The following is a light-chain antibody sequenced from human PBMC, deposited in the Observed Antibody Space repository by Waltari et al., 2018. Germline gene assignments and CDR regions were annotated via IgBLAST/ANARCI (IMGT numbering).Light chain of an antibody. CDR3: QQYGSSPFT. CDR1: QSVDSTY. CDR2: GAS. J-gene: IGKJ3*01. Sequence: EIVLTQSPGTLSLSPGDRATLSCRASQSVDSTYLAWYQQKPGQAPRLLISGASRRATGIPDRFSGSGFGTDFTLTISRLEPEDFVVYYCQQYGSSPFTFGPGTKVDIK. V-gene: IGKV3-20*01.